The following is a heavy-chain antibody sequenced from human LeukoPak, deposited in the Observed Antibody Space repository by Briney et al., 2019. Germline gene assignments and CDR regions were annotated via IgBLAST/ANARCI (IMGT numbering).Heavy chain of an antibody. CDR3: ARYLSSGNDY. CDR2: IYYSGST. CDR1: GGSISSYY. D-gene: IGHD6-25*01. Sequence: PSEPLSLTCTVSGGSISSYYWSWIRQPPGKGLEWIGYIYYSGSTNYNPSLKSRLTTSIDKSNNQFTLQLSSVTAADTAVYDCARYLSSGNDYGGQGSLVTVSS. V-gene: IGHV4-59*08. J-gene: IGHJ4*02.